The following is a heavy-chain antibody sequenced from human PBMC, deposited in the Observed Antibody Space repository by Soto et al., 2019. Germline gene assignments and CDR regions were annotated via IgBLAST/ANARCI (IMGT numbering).Heavy chain of an antibody. CDR3: ARVREESDTAMAYYFDY. Sequence: SETLSLTCTVSGGSISSGDYYWSWIRQPPGKGLEWIGYIYYSGSTYYNPSLKSRVTISVDTSKNQFSLKLSSVTAADTAVYYCARVREESDTAMAYYFDYWGQGTLVTVSS. V-gene: IGHV4-30-4*01. CDR1: GGSISSGDYY. J-gene: IGHJ4*02. CDR2: IYYSGST. D-gene: IGHD5-18*01.